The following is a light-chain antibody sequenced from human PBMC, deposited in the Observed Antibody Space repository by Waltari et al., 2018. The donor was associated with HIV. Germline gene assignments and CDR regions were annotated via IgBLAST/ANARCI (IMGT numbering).Light chain of an antibody. J-gene: IGLJ3*02. CDR3: QSADSSNTWV. CDR1: ALPKKY. Sequence: SYELTQPPSVSVSPGQPARITCSGDALPKKYAYWYQQKPGQAPVLMIYKDSERPSGIPGRFSASSSGTTVTLTISGVQAEDEADYYCQSADSSNTWVFGGGTKLTVL. CDR2: KDS. V-gene: IGLV3-25*03.